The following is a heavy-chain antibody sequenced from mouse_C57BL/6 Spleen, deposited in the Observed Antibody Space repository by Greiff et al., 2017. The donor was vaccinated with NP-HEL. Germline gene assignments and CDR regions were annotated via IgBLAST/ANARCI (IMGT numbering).Heavy chain of an antibody. Sequence: EVKLMESGGGLVQPGGSMKLSCAASGFTFSDAWMDWVRQSPEKGLEWVAEIRNKANNHATYYAESVKGRFTISRDDSKSSVYLQMNSLRAEDTGIYYCTRRPGTYWGQGTLVTVSA. CDR3: TRRPGTY. V-gene: IGHV6-6*01. CDR1: GFTFSDAW. J-gene: IGHJ3*01. CDR2: IRNKANNHAT.